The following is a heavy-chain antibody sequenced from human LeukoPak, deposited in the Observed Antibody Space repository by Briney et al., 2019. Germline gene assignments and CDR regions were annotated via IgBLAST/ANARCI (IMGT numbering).Heavy chain of an antibody. CDR1: GFTFSRFW. D-gene: IGHD3-10*01. Sequence: GGSLRLSCAASGFTFSRFWMIWVRQAPGKGLEWVANIKEDGSQKFYVHSVKGRFTISRDNARNSLYLQMSSLRAEDTAVYYCARGFGDCWGQGTLVTVSS. V-gene: IGHV3-7*04. J-gene: IGHJ4*02. CDR3: ARGFGDC. CDR2: IKEDGSQK.